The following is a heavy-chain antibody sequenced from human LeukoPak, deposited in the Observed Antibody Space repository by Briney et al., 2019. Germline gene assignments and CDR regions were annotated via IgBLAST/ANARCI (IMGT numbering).Heavy chain of an antibody. CDR3: AKSIVAVADSYYFDY. Sequence: GGSLRLSCAASGFTFNSYAMSWVRQAPGKGLEWDSAISGSGGSSYYADSVKGRFTISRANSKNTLYLQMNSLRAEDTAVYYCAKSIVAVADSYYFDYWGQGTLVTVSS. CDR2: ISGSGGSS. CDR1: GFTFNSYA. J-gene: IGHJ4*02. D-gene: IGHD6-19*01. V-gene: IGHV3-23*01.